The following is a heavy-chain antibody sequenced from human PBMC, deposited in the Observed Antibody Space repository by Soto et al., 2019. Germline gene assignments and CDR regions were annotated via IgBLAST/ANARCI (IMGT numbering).Heavy chain of an antibody. J-gene: IGHJ5*02. Sequence: QITLKESGPTLVKPTQTLTLTCTFSGFSLSTDRVGVGWIRQPPGKALEWLAVIFWDDDKRYSPSLKSSLTITKDPFKNQVVLTMTNMDPVDTATYYCVHSPRLSWFDPWGQGTLVTVSS. CDR2: IFWDDDK. CDR1: GFSLSTDRVG. D-gene: IGHD2-21*02. V-gene: IGHV2-5*02. CDR3: VHSPRLSWFDP.